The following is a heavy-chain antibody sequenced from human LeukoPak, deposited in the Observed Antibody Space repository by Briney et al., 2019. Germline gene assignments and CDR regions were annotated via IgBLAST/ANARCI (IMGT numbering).Heavy chain of an antibody. D-gene: IGHD5-12*01. J-gene: IGHJ4*02. Sequence: GESLKISCKASGYGFTSYWIGWVRQMPGKGLGWMGIIYPYDSDTRYSPSFQGQVTISADKSISTAYLQWSNLKASDTAMHYCARHIGYSAWNPDYWGQGTLVTVSS. CDR3: ARHIGYSAWNPDY. CDR2: IYPYDSDT. V-gene: IGHV5-51*01. CDR1: GYGFTSYW.